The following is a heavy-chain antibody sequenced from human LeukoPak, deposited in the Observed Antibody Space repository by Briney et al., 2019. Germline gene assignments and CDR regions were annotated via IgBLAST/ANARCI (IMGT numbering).Heavy chain of an antibody. J-gene: IGHJ6*02. V-gene: IGHV1-18*01. CDR3: VIMEIRDTGFHNGMDV. D-gene: IGHD1-7*01. CDR2: ISAYNGNT. Sequence: ASVKVSCKASGYTFTSYGISWVRQAPGQGLEWMGWISAYNGNTNYAQKLQGRVTITADTSTSTAYMELSSLTSEDTAVYYCVIMEIRDTGFHNGMDVWGQGTTVTVS. CDR1: GYTFTSYG.